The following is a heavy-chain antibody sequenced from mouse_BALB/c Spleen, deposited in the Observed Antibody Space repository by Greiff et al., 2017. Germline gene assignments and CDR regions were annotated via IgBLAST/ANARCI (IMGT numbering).Heavy chain of an antibody. CDR3: ASPYYYGSSYPFNY. J-gene: IGHJ2*01. CDR1: GYTFTDYN. Sequence: EVKLVESGPELVKPGASVKISCKASGYTFTDYNMHWVKQSHGKSLEWIGYIYPYNGGTGYNQKFKSKATLTVDNSSSTAYMELRSLTSEDSAVYYCASPYYYGSSYPFNYWGQGTTLTVSS. V-gene: IGHV1S29*02. D-gene: IGHD1-1*01. CDR2: IYPYNGGT.